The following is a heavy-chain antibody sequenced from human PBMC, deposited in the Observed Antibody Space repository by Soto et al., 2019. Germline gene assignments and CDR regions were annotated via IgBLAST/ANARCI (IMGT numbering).Heavy chain of an antibody. J-gene: IGHJ5*02. CDR3: ARAPDR. V-gene: IGHV4-30-2*01. Sequence: SETLSLTCAVSGGSISSGGYSWSWIRQPPGKGLEWIGYIYHSGSTYYNPSLKSRVTISVDRSRNQFSLKLSSVTAADTAVYYCARAPDRWGQGTLVTVSS. CDR2: IYHSGST. CDR1: GGSISSGGYS.